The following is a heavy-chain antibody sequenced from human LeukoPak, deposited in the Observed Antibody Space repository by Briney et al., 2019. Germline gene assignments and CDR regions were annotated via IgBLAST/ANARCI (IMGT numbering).Heavy chain of an antibody. CDR2: IYNSGGT. Sequence: SETLSLTCTVSGGSISSYYWSWIRQPPGKGLEWIGYIYNSGGTKYNPSLKSRVTISVDTSKNQFSLKLSSVTAADTAVYYCARVGEGSYYNIFDYWGQGTLVTVSS. J-gene: IGHJ4*02. CDR3: ARVGEGSYYNIFDY. D-gene: IGHD3-10*01. CDR1: GGSISSYY. V-gene: IGHV4-59*01.